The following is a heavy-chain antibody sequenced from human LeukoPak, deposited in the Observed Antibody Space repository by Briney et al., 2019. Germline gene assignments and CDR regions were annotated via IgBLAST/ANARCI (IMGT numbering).Heavy chain of an antibody. CDR1: GGSFSGYY. CDR2: IYYSGST. V-gene: IGHV4-59*12. J-gene: IGHJ4*02. D-gene: IGHD6-6*01. CDR3: ARALGDQYGNFDY. Sequence: SETLSLTCAVYGGSFSGYYWSWIRQPPGKGLEWIGYIYYSGSTNYNPSLKSRVTISVDTSRNQFSLRLNSVTAADTAVYYCARALGDQYGNFDYWGQGTLVTVSS.